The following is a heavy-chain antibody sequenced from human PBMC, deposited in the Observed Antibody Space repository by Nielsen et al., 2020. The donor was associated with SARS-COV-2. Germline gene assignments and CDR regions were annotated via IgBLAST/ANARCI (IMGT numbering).Heavy chain of an antibody. Sequence: WVRQAPGQGLEWMGIINPSGGSTSYAQKFQGRVTMTRDTSTSTVYMELSSLRSEDTAVYYCARDQSAYCGGDCYQYAFDYWGQGTLVTVSS. CDR3: ARDQSAYCGGDCYQYAFDY. D-gene: IGHD2-21*02. V-gene: IGHV1-46*01. J-gene: IGHJ4*02. CDR2: INPSGGST.